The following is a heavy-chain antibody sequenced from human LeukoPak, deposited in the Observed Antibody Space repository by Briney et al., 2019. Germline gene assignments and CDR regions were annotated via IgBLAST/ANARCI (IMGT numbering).Heavy chain of an antibody. CDR1: GFTFDDYA. CDR2: ISWNSGSI. J-gene: IGHJ4*02. D-gene: IGHD6-13*01. Sequence: GGSLRLSCAASGFTFDDYAMHWVRQAPGKGLEWVSGISWNSGSIGYADSVKGRFTISRDNAKNPLYLQMNSLRAEDTALYYCAKDGHSSSWYGPFDYWGQGTLVTVSS. V-gene: IGHV3-9*01. CDR3: AKDGHSSSWYGPFDY.